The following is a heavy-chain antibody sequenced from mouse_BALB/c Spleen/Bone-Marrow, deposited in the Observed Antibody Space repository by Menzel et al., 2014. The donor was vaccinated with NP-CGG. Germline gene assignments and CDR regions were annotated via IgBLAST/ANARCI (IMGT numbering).Heavy chain of an antibody. V-gene: IGHV3-1*02. CDR1: GYSITSGYS. D-gene: IGHD2-1*01. J-gene: IGHJ4*01. CDR2: IHYSGST. Sequence: EVKLVESGPDLVKPSQSLSLTCTVTGYSITSGYSWHWIRQFPGNKLEWMGYIHYSGSTNCDPSLKSRFSITRDTSKNQFFLQFNSVTTEDTATYYCARGDYGSYGAMDYWGQGTSVTVSS. CDR3: ARGDYGSYGAMDY.